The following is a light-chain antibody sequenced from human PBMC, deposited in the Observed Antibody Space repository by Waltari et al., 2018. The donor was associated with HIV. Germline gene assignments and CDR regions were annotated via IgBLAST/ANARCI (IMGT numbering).Light chain of an antibody. CDR2: DVS. Sequence: QSALTQPASVSGSPGQSITISCTGTSSDVGSYNLVSWYQQQPGKAPKLMIYDVSKRPSGVSNRFSGSKSGNTASLTISGLQAEDEADYYCCSYAGSSTSWVFGGGTKLTVL. CDR3: CSYAGSSTSWV. V-gene: IGLV2-23*02. J-gene: IGLJ3*02. CDR1: SSDVGSYNL.